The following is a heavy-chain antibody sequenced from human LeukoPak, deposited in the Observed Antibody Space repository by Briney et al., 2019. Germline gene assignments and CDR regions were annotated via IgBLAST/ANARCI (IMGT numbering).Heavy chain of an antibody. V-gene: IGHV1-18*01. D-gene: IGHD3-16*01. CDR1: GYSFTSYD. CDR2: ISAYNGNT. CDR3: ARVRAVMTTETPYYFDF. Sequence: ASVKVSCKASGYSFTSYDISWVRQAPGQGVEWMGWISAYNGNTNSAQKLQGRVTVTTDTSTSTAYMELGSLRSDDTAVYYCARVRAVMTTETPYYFDFWGQGTLVTVSS. J-gene: IGHJ4*02.